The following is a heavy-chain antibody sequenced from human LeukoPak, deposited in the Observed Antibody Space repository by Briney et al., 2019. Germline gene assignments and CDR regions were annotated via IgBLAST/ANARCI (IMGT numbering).Heavy chain of an antibody. V-gene: IGHV3-21*01. Sequence: PGGSLRLSCAASGFSFSNYGMNWVRQAPGKGLEWVSSISSSSSYIYYADSVKGRFTISRDNAKNSLYLQMNSLRAEDTAVYYCAREGIRRYYYYMDVWGKGTTVTVSS. CDR3: AREGIRRYYYYMDV. J-gene: IGHJ6*03. D-gene: IGHD5-18*01. CDR1: GFSFSNYG. CDR2: ISSSSSYI.